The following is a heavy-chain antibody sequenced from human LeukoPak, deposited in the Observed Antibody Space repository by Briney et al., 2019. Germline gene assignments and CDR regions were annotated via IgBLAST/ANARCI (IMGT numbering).Heavy chain of an antibody. CDR1: GFTFSSYS. Sequence: PGGSLILSCAASGFTFSSYSMNWVRQAPGKGLEWVSSISSSSSDIYYADSVKGRFTISRDNAKNSLYLQMNSLRAEDTAVYYCAAIAGTDYYGMDVWGQGTTVTVSS. CDR2: ISSSSSDI. J-gene: IGHJ6*02. D-gene: IGHD2-15*01. V-gene: IGHV3-21*01. CDR3: AAIAGTDYYGMDV.